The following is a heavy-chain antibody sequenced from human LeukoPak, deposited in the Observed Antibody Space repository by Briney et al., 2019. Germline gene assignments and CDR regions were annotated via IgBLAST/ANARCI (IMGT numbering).Heavy chain of an antibody. CDR3: AKHLHCYAAMLV. D-gene: IGHD2-2*01. V-gene: IGHV3-23*01. Sequence: GGCLRLSRAASGFTLTGVVMTSVRQAPGKGLEWVSSIGSDYKTHYSESVKGRFAISRDNSKSTLFLQMNSLRAEDSALHYCAKHLHCYAAMLVWGQGTAVTVSS. J-gene: IGHJ6*02. CDR2: IGSDYKT. CDR1: GFTLTGVV.